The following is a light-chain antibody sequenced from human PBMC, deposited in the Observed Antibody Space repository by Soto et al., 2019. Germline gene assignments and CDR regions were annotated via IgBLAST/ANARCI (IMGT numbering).Light chain of an antibody. CDR3: AASDYSLSGYWV. Sequence: QPVLSQPPSASGTPGQRVTISCSGSSSNIGRNYVYWYQQVPGTAPKLLIFRNNQRPSGVPDRFSGSKSGTSASLAISGLLSEDEGDYYCAASDYSLSGYWVFGGGTKLTVL. V-gene: IGLV1-47*01. J-gene: IGLJ3*02. CDR2: RNN. CDR1: SSNIGRNY.